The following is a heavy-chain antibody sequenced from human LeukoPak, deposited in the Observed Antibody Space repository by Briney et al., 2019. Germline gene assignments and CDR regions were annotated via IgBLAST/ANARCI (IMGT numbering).Heavy chain of an antibody. D-gene: IGHD2-2*01. J-gene: IGHJ4*02. V-gene: IGHV3-74*01. CDR2: INSDGSST. CDR1: GFIFSSYW. Sequence: PGGSLRLSCAASGFIFSSYWMHWVRQAPGKGLVWVSRINSDGSSTSYADSVKGRFTISRDNAKNTLYLQVNSLRAEDTAVYYCARRVVVPAAPYYFDYWGQGTLVTVSS. CDR3: ARRVVVPAAPYYFDY.